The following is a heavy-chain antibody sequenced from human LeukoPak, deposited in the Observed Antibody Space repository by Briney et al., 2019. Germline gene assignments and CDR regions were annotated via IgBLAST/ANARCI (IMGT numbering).Heavy chain of an antibody. Sequence: PSETLSLTCTVSGGSISSSSYYWGWIRLPPGKGLEWIGSIYYSGSTYYNPSLKSRVTISVDTSKNQFSLKLSSVTAADTAVYYCARQSAYYYDSSGYGYWGQGTLVTVSS. CDR2: IYYSGST. D-gene: IGHD3-22*01. CDR1: GGSISSSSYY. CDR3: ARQSAYYYDSSGYGY. V-gene: IGHV4-39*01. J-gene: IGHJ4*02.